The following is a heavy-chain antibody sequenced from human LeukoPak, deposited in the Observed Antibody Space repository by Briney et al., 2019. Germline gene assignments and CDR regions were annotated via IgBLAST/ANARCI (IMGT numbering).Heavy chain of an antibody. D-gene: IGHD3-22*01. CDR2: MYYTGST. CDR1: GASVSSGHYY. Sequence: SETLSLTCSVSGASVSSGHYYWGWFRQPPGKGLEWIGHMYYTGSTDYSPSLESRVTISLDTSKDHFSLNLASVTAADTAVYYCARLLYYDSSGYYSDYWGQGTLVTVSS. CDR3: ARLLYYDSSGYYSDY. V-gene: IGHV4-61*03. J-gene: IGHJ4*02.